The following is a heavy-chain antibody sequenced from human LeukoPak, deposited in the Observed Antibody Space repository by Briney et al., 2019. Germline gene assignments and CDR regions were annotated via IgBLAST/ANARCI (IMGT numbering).Heavy chain of an antibody. J-gene: IGHJ4*02. D-gene: IGHD3-10*01. V-gene: IGHV1-2*06. Sequence: ASVKVSCKASGYTFTGYYMHWVQQAPGQGLEWMGRINPNSGGTNYAQKFQGRVTMTRDTSISTAYMELSRLRSDDTAVYYCARDLSGSGSYYGYWGQGTLVTVSS. CDR3: ARDLSGSGSYYGY. CDR1: GYTFTGYY. CDR2: INPNSGGT.